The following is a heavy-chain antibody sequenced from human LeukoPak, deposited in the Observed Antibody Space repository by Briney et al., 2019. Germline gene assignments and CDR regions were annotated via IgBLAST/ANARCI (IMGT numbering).Heavy chain of an antibody. Sequence: GRSLRLSCAASGFTFSSYGMSWVRQAPGKGLEWVANIKQNGSEKYYVDSVKGRFTISRDNAKNSLYLQMNSLRAEDTAVYYCARVSPRTAYYMDVWGKGTTVTVSS. CDR1: GFTFSSYG. J-gene: IGHJ6*03. CDR3: ARVSPRTAYYMDV. V-gene: IGHV3-7*01. D-gene: IGHD1-14*01. CDR2: IKQNGSEK.